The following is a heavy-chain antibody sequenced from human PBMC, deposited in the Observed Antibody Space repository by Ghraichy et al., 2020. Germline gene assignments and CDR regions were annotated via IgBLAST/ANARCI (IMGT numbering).Heavy chain of an antibody. CDR1: GFTVSSNY. CDR3: ARDPTRFLDGMDV. V-gene: IGHV3-53*01. D-gene: IGHD3-3*01. Sequence: GESLNISCAASGFTVSSNYMSWVRQAPGKGLEWVSVIYSGGSTYYADSVKGRFTISRDNSKNTLYLQMNSLRAEDTAVYYCARDPTRFLDGMDVWGKGTTVTVSS. J-gene: IGHJ6*04. CDR2: IYSGGST.